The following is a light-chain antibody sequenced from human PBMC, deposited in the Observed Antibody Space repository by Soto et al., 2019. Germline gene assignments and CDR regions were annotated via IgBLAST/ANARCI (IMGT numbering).Light chain of an antibody. J-gene: IGKJ1*01. CDR2: DAS. CDR1: QSVSSS. CDR3: QQYGSSPWT. V-gene: IGKV3-20*01. Sequence: EIVLTQSPGTLSLSPGERATLSCRASQSVSSSLAWYQQKPGQAPRLLIHDASSRATGIPDRFSGSGSGTDFTLTISRLEPEDFAVYYCQQYGSSPWTFGQGTQGGYQ.